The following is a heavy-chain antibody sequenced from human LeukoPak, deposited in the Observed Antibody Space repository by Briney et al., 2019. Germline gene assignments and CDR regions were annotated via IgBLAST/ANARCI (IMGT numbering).Heavy chain of an antibody. CDR1: GFTCSSYE. CDR3: ARGVRFDP. D-gene: IGHD6-6*01. CDR2: ISSSGSTI. J-gene: IGHJ5*02. V-gene: IGHV3-48*03. Sequence: WGSLTRSCAAEGFTCSSYERRWGGQASGKGLEWVSYISSSGSTIYYADSVKGRFTSSRDNAKNSLYLQMNSLRAEDTAVYYCARGVRFDPWGQGTLVTVSS.